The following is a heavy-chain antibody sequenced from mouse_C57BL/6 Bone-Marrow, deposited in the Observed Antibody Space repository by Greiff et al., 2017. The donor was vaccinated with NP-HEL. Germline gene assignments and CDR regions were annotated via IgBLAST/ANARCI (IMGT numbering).Heavy chain of an antibody. CDR1: GIDFSRYW. CDR3: ARRDYYGSSLDY. V-gene: IGHV4-1*01. D-gene: IGHD1-1*01. CDR2: INPDSSTI. J-gene: IGHJ2*01. Sequence: EVKLLESGGGLVQPGGSLKLSCAASGIDFSRYWMSWVRRAPGKGLEWIGEINPDSSTINYAPSLKDKFIISRDNAKNTLYLQMSEVRSEDTALYYCARRDYYGSSLDYWGQGTTLTVSS.